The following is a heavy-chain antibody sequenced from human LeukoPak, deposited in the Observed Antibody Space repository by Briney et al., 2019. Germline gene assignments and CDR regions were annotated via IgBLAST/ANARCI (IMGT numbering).Heavy chain of an antibody. V-gene: IGHV3-15*01. D-gene: IGHD6-13*01. J-gene: IGHJ5*02. Sequence: GGSLRLSCAASGFTFNHAWMSWVRQAPGKGLEWVGRIKSKTNGGTTDYAAPVKGRFTISRDNAKNSLYLQMNSLRAEDTAVYYCARDVVSSSWYVPRGFDPWGQGTLVTVSS. CDR1: GFTFNHAW. CDR3: ARDVVSSSWYVPRGFDP. CDR2: IKSKTNGGTT.